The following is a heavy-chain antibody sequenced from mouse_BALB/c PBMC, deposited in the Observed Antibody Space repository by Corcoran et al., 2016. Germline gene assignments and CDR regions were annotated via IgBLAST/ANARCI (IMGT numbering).Heavy chain of an antibody. Sequence: QIQLVQSGPELKKPGETVKISCKASGYTFTNYGMNWVKQAPGKGLKWMGWINTYTGEPAYADDFKGRFAFSLETSPTTAYLQINNLKNEDTATYFCARKGDYRYPFDYWGQGTTLTVSS. CDR3: ARKGDYRYPFDY. CDR1: GYTFTNYG. J-gene: IGHJ2*01. CDR2: INTYTGEP. V-gene: IGHV9-3-1*01. D-gene: IGHD2-14*01.